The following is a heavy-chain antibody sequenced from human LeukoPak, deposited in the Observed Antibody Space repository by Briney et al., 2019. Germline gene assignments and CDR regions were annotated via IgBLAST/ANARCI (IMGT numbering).Heavy chain of an antibody. CDR3: ARLGDYSSSSPFVDY. CDR2: IIPIFGTA. CDR1: GGTFGSYA. V-gene: IGHV1-69*13. D-gene: IGHD6-6*01. J-gene: IGHJ4*02. Sequence: SVKVSCKASGGTFGSYAISWVRQAPGQGLEWMGGIIPIFGTANYAQKFQGRVTITADESTSTAYMELSSLRSEDTAVYYCARLGDYSSSSPFVDYWGQGTLVTVSS.